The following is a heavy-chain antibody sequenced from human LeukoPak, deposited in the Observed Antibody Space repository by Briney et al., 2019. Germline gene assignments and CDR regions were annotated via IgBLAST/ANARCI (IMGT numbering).Heavy chain of an antibody. D-gene: IGHD2-15*01. Sequence: GGSLRLSCAASGFTFSSYGMHWVRQAPGKGLDWVAFIHHDGSNKYYADSVRGRFTISRDNSKNTLYLQMNSLRAEDTAVYYCAKENIGYCSGGSCYSSEYFDYWGQGTLVTVSS. CDR3: AKENIGYCSGGSCYSSEYFDY. CDR1: GFTFSSYG. J-gene: IGHJ4*02. CDR2: IHHDGSNK. V-gene: IGHV3-30*02.